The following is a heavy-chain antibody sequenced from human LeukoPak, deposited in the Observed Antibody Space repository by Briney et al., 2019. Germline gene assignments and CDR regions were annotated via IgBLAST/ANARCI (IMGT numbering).Heavy chain of an antibody. J-gene: IGHJ4*02. D-gene: IGHD2-21*02. CDR3: AKGAGMYVTAPDY. CDR2: VRGNGGDT. V-gene: IGHV3-23*01. Sequence: GGSLRLSCAASGFTFSSYTMTWVRQAPGKGLEWVSRVRGNGGDTSYADSVKDRFTISRDNSKNTLYLQMSSLRAEDTAVYYCAKGAGMYVTAPDYWGQGTLVTVSS. CDR1: GFTFSSYT.